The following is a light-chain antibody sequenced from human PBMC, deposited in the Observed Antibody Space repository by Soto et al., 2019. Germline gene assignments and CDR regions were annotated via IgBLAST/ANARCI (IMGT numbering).Light chain of an antibody. Sequence: QSVLTQPPSASGSPGQSVTISCSGTSSDVGAYNYVSWYQQHPGKAPRLLIYEVSQRPSGVPDRFSGSKSANTASLTVSGLQPEDEADYYCSSYAVTNNLLYVFGTGTKLTVL. CDR3: SSYAVTNNLLYV. J-gene: IGLJ1*01. CDR2: EVS. CDR1: SSDVGAYNY. V-gene: IGLV2-8*01.